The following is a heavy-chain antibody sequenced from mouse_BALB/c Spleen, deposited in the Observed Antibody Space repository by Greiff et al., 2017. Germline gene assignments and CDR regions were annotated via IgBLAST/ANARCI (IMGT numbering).Heavy chain of an antibody. Sequence: EVQRVESGGGLVQPGGSMKLSCVASGFTFSNYWMNWVRQSPEKGLEWVAEIRLKSNNYATHYAESVKGRFTISRDDSKSSVYLQMNNLRAEDTGIYYCTREGIYYGYDDWYFDVWGAGTTVTVSS. J-gene: IGHJ1*01. CDR2: IRLKSNNYAT. V-gene: IGHV6-6*02. CDR1: GFTFSNYW. CDR3: TREGIYYGYDDWYFDV. D-gene: IGHD2-2*01.